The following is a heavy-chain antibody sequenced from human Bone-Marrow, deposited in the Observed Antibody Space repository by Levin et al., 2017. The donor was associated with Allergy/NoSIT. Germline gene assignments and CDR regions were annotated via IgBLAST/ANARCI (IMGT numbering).Heavy chain of an antibody. CDR3: AIDRSKGWFDS. V-gene: IGHV4-59*01. Sequence: SETLSLTCTVSGGSMSTYFWSWIRQPPGKGLEWIGNIYYSGSTNYNPSLKSRVTISVDPSRNQFSLKLTSVTAADTAIYYCAIDRSKGWFDSWGQGTLVTVSS. CDR1: GGSMSTYF. D-gene: IGHD3-10*01. J-gene: IGHJ5*01. CDR2: IYYSGST.